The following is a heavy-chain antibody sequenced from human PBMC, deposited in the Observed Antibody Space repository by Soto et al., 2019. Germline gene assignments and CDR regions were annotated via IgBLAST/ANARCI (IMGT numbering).Heavy chain of an antibody. Sequence: ASVKVSCKASGGTFSSYTISWVRQAPGQGLEWMGRIIPILGIANYAQKFQGRVTITADKSTSTAYMELSSLRSEDTAVYYCAGDYDSSGYYYHDAFDIWGQGTMVTVSS. CDR1: GGTFSSYT. D-gene: IGHD3-22*01. V-gene: IGHV1-69*02. CDR2: IIPILGIA. CDR3: AGDYDSSGYYYHDAFDI. J-gene: IGHJ3*02.